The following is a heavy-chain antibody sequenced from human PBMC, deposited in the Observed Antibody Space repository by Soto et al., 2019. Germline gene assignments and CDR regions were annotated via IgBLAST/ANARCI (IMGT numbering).Heavy chain of an antibody. J-gene: IGHJ5*02. CDR1: GDSISSNNNY. V-gene: IGHV4-30-4*01. CDR3: ARGRGYSYGLDP. Sequence: QVQLQESGPGLVKPSQTLSLTCTVSGDSISSNNNYWSWIRQPPGEGREWIGFISYSGTTSYSPSLKSRVAISLDTSKNQFSLSLSSVTAADTAVYYCARGRGYSYGLDPWGQGTLVTVSS. D-gene: IGHD5-18*01. CDR2: ISYSGTT.